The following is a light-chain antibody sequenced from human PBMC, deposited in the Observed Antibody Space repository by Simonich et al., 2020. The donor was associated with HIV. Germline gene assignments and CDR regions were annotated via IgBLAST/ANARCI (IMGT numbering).Light chain of an antibody. Sequence: DIVMTQSPDSLAVSLGERATINCKSSRNMLYNSNNKNYLAWYPQKPGQPPNLLIYWASTRESGVPDRCSASGSGTDFTLTISSLQAEDVAVYYCQQYYTTPPTFGQGTKVEIK. CDR1: RNMLYNSNNKNY. J-gene: IGKJ1*01. CDR3: QQYYTTPPT. CDR2: WAS. V-gene: IGKV4-1*01.